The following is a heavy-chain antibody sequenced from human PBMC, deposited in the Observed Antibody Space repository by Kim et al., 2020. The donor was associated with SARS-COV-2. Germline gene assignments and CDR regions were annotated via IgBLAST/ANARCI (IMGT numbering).Heavy chain of an antibody. J-gene: IGHJ3*01. CDR3: ARDDWDLGKYAFDH. CDR2: IWHDGSKT. CDR1: GFTFSTYG. Sequence: GGSLRLSCAASGFTFSTYGMNWVRQAPGKGLEWVALIWHDGSKTFYADSVKGRFTISRDNSKNTLYLQVNSLRAEDTAVYYCARDDWDLGKYAFDHWGQGTMVTVSS. D-gene: IGHD3-9*01. V-gene: IGHV3-33*01.